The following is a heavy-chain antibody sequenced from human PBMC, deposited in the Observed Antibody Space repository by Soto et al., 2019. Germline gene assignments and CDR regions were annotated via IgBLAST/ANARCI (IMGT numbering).Heavy chain of an antibody. V-gene: IGHV4-30-2*02. Sequence: PSETLSLTCAVSGDTISTGGYSWAWIRQPPGKPLEWIGHTYHSGNPYYNPSLKSRVTISIDTSKRQISLNLTSVTAADTAVYYCATAFGGWPPDSWGQGTLVTVSS. D-gene: IGHD6-19*01. CDR1: GDTISTGGYS. CDR3: ATAFGGWPPDS. J-gene: IGHJ4*02. CDR2: TYHSGNP.